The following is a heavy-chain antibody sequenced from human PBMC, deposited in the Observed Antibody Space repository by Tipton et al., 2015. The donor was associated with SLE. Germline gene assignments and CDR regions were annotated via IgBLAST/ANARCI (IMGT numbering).Heavy chain of an antibody. Sequence: TLSLTCTVSGGSISSSSYYWVWIRQPPGKGLEWIGSIYYSGSTYYNPSLKSRATISVDTSKNQFSLKLSSVTAADTAVYYCARMQLPALRGGHFDYWGQGTLVTVSS. V-gene: IGHV4-39*07. CDR1: GGSISSSSYY. D-gene: IGHD2-2*01. CDR2: IYYSGST. J-gene: IGHJ4*02. CDR3: ARMQLPALRGGHFDY.